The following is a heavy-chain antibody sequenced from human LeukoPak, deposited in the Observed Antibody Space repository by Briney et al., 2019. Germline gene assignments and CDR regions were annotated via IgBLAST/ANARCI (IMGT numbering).Heavy chain of an antibody. D-gene: IGHD4-23*01. Sequence: QPGGSLRLSCAASGFTFSSYAMSWVRQAPGKGLEWVSAISGSGGSTYYADSVKGRFTISRDNSKNTLYLQMNSLRAEDTAVYYCAKDLVYGGNSGGRYYYGMDVWGQGTTVTVSS. CDR1: GFTFSSYA. CDR2: ISGSGGST. CDR3: AKDLVYGGNSGGRYYYGMDV. V-gene: IGHV3-23*01. J-gene: IGHJ6*02.